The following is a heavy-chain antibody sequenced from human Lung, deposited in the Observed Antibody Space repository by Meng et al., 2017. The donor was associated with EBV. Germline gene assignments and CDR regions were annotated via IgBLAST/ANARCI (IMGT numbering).Heavy chain of an antibody. CDR1: GYTFTRHA. CDR3: ARDDNGAPDY. J-gene: IGHJ4*02. V-gene: IGHV7-4-1*02. CDR2: MNTKTGNP. Sequence: LVQSGVGLKKPGASAKVSCKASGYTFTRHANNWVRQAPGQGLDGMGWMNTKTGNPTYAQGFTGRFVFSLDTSVSTAYLQISSLKAEDTAMYYCARDDNGAPDYWGQGTLVTVSS. D-gene: IGHD1-14*01.